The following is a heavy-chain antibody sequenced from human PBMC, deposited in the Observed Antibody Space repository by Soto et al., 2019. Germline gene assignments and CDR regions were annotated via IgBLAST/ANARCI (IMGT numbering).Heavy chain of an antibody. J-gene: IGHJ3*02. D-gene: IGHD3-3*01. CDR1: GGSLSVYY. V-gene: IGHV4-34*01. CDR3: ARGGRGFLWSGDTSAFDI. CDR2: INHSGST. Sequence: PSETLSLTCAFYGGSLSVYYWSWIRQSPGKGLELIGEINHSGSTNYNPSLKSRVTISVDTSKNQFSLNLSSVTAADTAVYYCARGGRGFLWSGDTSAFDIWGQGTLVTVSS.